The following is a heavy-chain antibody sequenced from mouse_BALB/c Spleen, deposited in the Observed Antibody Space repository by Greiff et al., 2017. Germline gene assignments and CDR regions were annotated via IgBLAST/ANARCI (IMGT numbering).Heavy chain of an antibody. CDR1: GYSITSGYY. J-gene: IGHJ2*01. CDR3: ERASYIDY. Sequence: DVKLQESGPGLVKPSQSLSLTCSVTGYSITSGYYWNWIRQFPGNKLEWMCYISYDGSNNYNPSLKNRISITRDTSKNKFFLKLNSVTTEDTATYYCERASYIDYWGQGTTLTVSS. CDR2: ISYDGSN. D-gene: IGHD6-1*01. V-gene: IGHV3-6*02.